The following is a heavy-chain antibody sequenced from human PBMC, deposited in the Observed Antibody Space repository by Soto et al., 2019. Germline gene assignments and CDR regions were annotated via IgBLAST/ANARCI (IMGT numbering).Heavy chain of an antibody. Sequence: GESLKISCKGSGYSFTSYWIGWVRQMPGKGLEWMGIIYPGDSDTRYSPSFQGQVTISDDKSISSAYLQWSSLKASDAAMYSCASPAHSGRHHDAFDIWGQGTMVTVSS. CDR1: GYSFTSYW. D-gene: IGHD1-26*01. V-gene: IGHV5-51*01. CDR3: ASPAHSGRHHDAFDI. J-gene: IGHJ3*02. CDR2: IYPGDSDT.